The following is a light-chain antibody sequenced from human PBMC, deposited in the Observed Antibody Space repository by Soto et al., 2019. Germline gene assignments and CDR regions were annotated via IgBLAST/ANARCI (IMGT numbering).Light chain of an antibody. J-gene: IGLJ3*02. V-gene: IGLV1-36*01. CDR2: DDD. Sequence: QSVLTQPPSGSAAPRQSVTISCSGSSSNIGNNAVNWYQQLPGKAPKLLIHDDDREPSGVVDRFSGSKSGTSASLAISGLPSEDEADYYCAAWDDSLNGPVFGGGTKLTVL. CDR3: AAWDDSLNGPV. CDR1: SSNIGNNA.